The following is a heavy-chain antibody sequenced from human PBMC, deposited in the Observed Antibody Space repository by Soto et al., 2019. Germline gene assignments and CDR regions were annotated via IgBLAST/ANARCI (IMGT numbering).Heavy chain of an antibody. Sequence: QVRLVQSGAEVKKPGASVSISCKTSGFTFTTYYIHWVRQAPGQGLEWMGMIDPSGGSTTYAQKFQGRITMTSDMSTSTVYMELSSLRSVDTAVYYCARVPYDTTGYYAFWGQGTLVTVSS. V-gene: IGHV1-46*01. J-gene: IGHJ4*02. D-gene: IGHD3-22*01. CDR2: IDPSGGST. CDR3: ARVPYDTTGYYAF. CDR1: GFTFTTYY.